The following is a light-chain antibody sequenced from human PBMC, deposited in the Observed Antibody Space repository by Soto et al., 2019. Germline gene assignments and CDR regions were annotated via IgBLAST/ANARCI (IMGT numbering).Light chain of an antibody. Sequence: QLVLTQSSSASASLGSSVKLTCTLSSGHSSYIIAWHHQQPGKAPRYLMKLEGSGSYNKGSGVPDRFSGSSSGADRYLTISNPQFEAEANYYCETWDSNARVFGGGTKLTVL. J-gene: IGLJ2*01. CDR2: LEGSGSY. CDR3: ETWDSNARV. V-gene: IGLV4-60*02. CDR1: SGHSSYI.